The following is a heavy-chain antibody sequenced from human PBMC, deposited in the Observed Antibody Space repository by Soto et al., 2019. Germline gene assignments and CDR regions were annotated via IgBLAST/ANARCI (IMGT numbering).Heavy chain of an antibody. CDR1: GGSFSGHS. J-gene: IGHJ5*01. CDR3: STRAYDTNGYYRFDP. D-gene: IGHD3-22*01. V-gene: IGHV4-34*01. Sequence: TETLSLTCAVYGGSFSGHSWTWIRQSPGKGLEWIGDINHSGRVNYSPSLKSRVTISLDTSKNQFSLTLSAVTAADTAMYYCSTRAYDTNGYYRFDPWGQGTLVTVSS. CDR2: INHSGRV.